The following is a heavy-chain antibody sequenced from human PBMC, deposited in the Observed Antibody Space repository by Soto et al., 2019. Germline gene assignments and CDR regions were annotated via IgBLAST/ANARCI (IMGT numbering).Heavy chain of an antibody. Sequence: PGGSLRLSCAAPGVTFSSYPMSWVRLAPGKGMEWVAAISGSGGSTYYADSVKGRFTISRENSKNTLYLQMNSLRAEDAAVYYFAKDLVGPNAESYDYLGQGTLVTGFS. V-gene: IGHV3-23*01. CDR1: GVTFSSYP. CDR3: AKDLVGPNAESYDY. D-gene: IGHD2-15*01. CDR2: ISGSGGST. J-gene: IGHJ4*02.